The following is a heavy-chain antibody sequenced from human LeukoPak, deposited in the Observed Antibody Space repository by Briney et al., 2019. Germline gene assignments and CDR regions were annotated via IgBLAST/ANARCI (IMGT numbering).Heavy chain of an antibody. CDR2: IFHSGST. J-gene: IGHJ4*02. CDR3: ARVLSGSNFDY. D-gene: IGHD3-22*01. CDR1: GGSISSSNW. Sequence: SETLSLTCAVSGGSISSSNWWTWVRQPPGKGLEWIGEIFHSGSTNYNPSLKSRVIISVDKSKNQFSLRLSSVTAADTAVYYCARVLSGSNFDYWGQGTLVTVSS. V-gene: IGHV4-4*02.